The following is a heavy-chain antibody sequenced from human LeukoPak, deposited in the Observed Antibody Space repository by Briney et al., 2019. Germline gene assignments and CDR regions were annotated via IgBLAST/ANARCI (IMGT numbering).Heavy chain of an antibody. D-gene: IGHD4-17*01. CDR3: AILYGGYVDPNYYYGLDV. Sequence: SVKVSCKASGGTFSSYAISWVRQAPGQGLEWMGGIIPIFGTANYAQKFQGRVTITADESTSTAYMELSSLRSEDTAVYYCAILYGGYVDPNYYYGLDVLGQGTTVTVSS. CDR1: GGTFSSYA. CDR2: IIPIFGTA. V-gene: IGHV1-69*13. J-gene: IGHJ6*02.